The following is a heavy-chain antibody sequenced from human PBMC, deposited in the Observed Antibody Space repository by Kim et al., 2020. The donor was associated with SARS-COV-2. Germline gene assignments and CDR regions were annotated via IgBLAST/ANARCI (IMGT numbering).Heavy chain of an antibody. V-gene: IGHV3-15*01. CDR1: GFTFSNAW. CDR2: IKSKTDGGTT. Sequence: GGSLRLSCAASGFTFSNAWMSWVRQAPGKGLEWVGRIKSKTDGGTTDYAAPVKGRFTISRDDSKNTLYLQMNSLKTEDTAVYYCTAYFDYDSSQFDYWGQGTLVTVSS. CDR3: TAYFDYDSSQFDY. D-gene: IGHD3-22*01. J-gene: IGHJ4*02.